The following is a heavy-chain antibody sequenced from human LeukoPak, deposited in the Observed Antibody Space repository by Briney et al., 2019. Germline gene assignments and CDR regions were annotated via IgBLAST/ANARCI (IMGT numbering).Heavy chain of an antibody. V-gene: IGHV4-34*01. Sequence: SETLSLTCAVYGGSFSGYYWSWIRQPPGKGLEWIGEINHSGSTNYNPSLKSRVTISVDTSKNQFSLKLSSVTAADTAVYYCARGLGGIVVVVASRHGQWFDPWGQGTLVTVSS. CDR1: GGSFSGYY. J-gene: IGHJ5*02. CDR3: ARGLGGIVVVVASRHGQWFDP. D-gene: IGHD2-15*01. CDR2: INHSGST.